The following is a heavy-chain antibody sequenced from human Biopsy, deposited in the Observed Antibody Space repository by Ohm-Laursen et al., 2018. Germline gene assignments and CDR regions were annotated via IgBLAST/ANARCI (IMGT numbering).Heavy chain of an antibody. CDR1: GGSFTGHY. CDR2: ISYTGYT. CDR3: ARGSNDFGGLYFPR. Sequence: GTLSLTCTVSGGSFTGHYWSWIRQPPGKGLEWIGHISYTGYTSYNTSLKSRVTISVDTSKNHFSLRLSSLTAADTAVYYCARGSNDFGGLYFPRWGQGTLLTVSS. J-gene: IGHJ4*02. D-gene: IGHD4-23*01. V-gene: IGHV4-59*11.